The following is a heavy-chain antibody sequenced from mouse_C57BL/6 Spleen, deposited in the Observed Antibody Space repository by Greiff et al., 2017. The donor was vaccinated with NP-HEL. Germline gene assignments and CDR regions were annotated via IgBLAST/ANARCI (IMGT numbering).Heavy chain of an antibody. CDR1: GYTFTDYY. D-gene: IGHD2-4*01. V-gene: IGHV1-76*01. J-gene: IGHJ4*01. CDR2: IYPGSGNT. Sequence: QVHVKQSGAELVRPGASVKLSCKASGYTFTDYYINWVKQRPGQGLEWIARIYPGSGNTYYNEKFKGKATLTAEKSSSTAYMQLSSLTSEDSAVYFCARGDYDYDGYYYAMDYWGQGTSVTVSS. CDR3: ARGDYDYDGYYYAMDY.